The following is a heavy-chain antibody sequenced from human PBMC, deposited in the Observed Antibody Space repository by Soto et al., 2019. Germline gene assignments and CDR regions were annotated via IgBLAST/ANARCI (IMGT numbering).Heavy chain of an antibody. J-gene: IGHJ4*02. CDR3: ARDPPGIAASGGGG. CDR2: IYSGGST. Sequence: GGSLRLSCAASGFTVSNNYMRWVRQAPGKGLEWVSLIYSGGSTHYADSVKGRFTISRDNSKNTLYLQMYSLRVKDTAVYYCARDPPGIAASGGGGWGQGTLVTVSS. V-gene: IGHV3-53*01. D-gene: IGHD6-13*01. CDR1: GFTVSNNY.